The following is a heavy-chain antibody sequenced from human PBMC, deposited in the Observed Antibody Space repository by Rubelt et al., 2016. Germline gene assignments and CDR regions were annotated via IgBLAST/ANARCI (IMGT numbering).Heavy chain of an antibody. CDR2: INHGGST. J-gene: IGHJ4*02. CDR3: ARATYHYESSSYSPFDY. D-gene: IGHD3-22*01. V-gene: IGHV4-34*01. CDR1: GGSFSGYY. Sequence: QVQLKQWGAGLLKPSETLSVTCAVYGGSFSGYYWTWIRQPPGKGLEWIGEINHGGSTNHNPSLKSRVTIAVDTSKDQLSLRLGSVTAADTAVYYCARATYHYESSSYSPFDYWGQGTLVTVSS.